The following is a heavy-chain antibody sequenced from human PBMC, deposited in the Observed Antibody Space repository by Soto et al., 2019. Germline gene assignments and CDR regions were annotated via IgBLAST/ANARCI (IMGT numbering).Heavy chain of an antibody. CDR3: ARGIAAAGTRPYYYYGMDV. D-gene: IGHD6-13*01. V-gene: IGHV1-18*01. J-gene: IGHJ6*02. Sequence: GASVKVSCKASGYTFTSYGISWVRQAPGQGLEWMGWISAYNGNTNYAQKLQGRVTMTTDASTSTAYMELRSLRSDDTAVYYCARGIAAAGTRPYYYYGMDVWGLGTTVTVS. CDR1: GYTFTSYG. CDR2: ISAYNGNT.